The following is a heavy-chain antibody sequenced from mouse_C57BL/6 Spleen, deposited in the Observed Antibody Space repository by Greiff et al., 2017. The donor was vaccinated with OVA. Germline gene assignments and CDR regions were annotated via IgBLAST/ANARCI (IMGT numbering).Heavy chain of an antibody. CDR2: IDPSDSYT. CDR1: GYPFPSYG. V-gene: IGHV1-69*01. D-gene: IGHD1-1*02. CDR3: ATHYAPYYYAMDY. J-gene: IGHJ4*01. Sequence: QVQLQQPGAELVMPGASVKLSCKASGYPFPSYGMPWVKRGPGQGLGWIGEIDPSDSYTNYNQKFKGKSTLTVDKSSSTAYMQLSSLTSEDSAVYYCATHYAPYYYAMDYWGQGTSVTVSS.